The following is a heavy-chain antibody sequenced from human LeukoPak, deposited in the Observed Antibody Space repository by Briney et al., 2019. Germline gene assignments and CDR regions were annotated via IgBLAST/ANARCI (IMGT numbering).Heavy chain of an antibody. CDR3: APQLWDHPGP. CDR1: GFAFRTYW. CDR2: INTEGVNT. D-gene: IGHD3-16*01. V-gene: IGHV3-23*01. J-gene: IGHJ5*02. Sequence: GGSLRLSCAASGFAFRTYWTSWGRQTPGKGLEWVSSINTEGVNTHYSDSVKGRFTISRDNSKNTLYLQINSLRSEDTAVYYCAPQLWDHPGPWGQGTLVIVSS.